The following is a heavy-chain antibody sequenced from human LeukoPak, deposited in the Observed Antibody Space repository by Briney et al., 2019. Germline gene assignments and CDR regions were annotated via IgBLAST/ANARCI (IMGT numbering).Heavy chain of an antibody. CDR3: ARGQYGSGSYPPGAFDI. D-gene: IGHD3-10*01. V-gene: IGHV4-59*01. Sequence: SETLSLTCTVSGGSISSYYWSWIRQPPGKGLEWIGYIYYSGSTNYNPSLKSRVTISVDTSKNQFSLKLSSVTAADTAVYYCARGQYGSGSYPPGAFDIWGQGTVVTVSP. CDR2: IYYSGST. J-gene: IGHJ3*02. CDR1: GGSISSYY.